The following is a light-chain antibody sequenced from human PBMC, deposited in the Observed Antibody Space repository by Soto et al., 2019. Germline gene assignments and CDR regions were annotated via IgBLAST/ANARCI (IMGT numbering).Light chain of an antibody. Sequence: DIQLTQSPSFLSASVGDRVTIACRASQGIASYLAWYQQKPGKAPKLLIYGASTLQSGVPSRFSGSGSGTEFTLTISSLQPEDFATYYCQQLNSYPSVYTFGQGTKLEIK. V-gene: IGKV1-9*01. CDR2: GAS. CDR1: QGIASY. CDR3: QQLNSYPSVYT. J-gene: IGKJ2*01.